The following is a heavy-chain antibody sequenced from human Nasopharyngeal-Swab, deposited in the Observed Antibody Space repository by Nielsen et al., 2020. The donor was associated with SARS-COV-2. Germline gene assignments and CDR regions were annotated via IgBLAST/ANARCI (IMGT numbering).Heavy chain of an antibody. J-gene: IGHJ6*03. Sequence: GESLKISCAASGFTFSSYSMNWVRQAPGKGLEWVSSISSSSSYIYYADSVKGRFTISRDNAKNSLYLQMNSLRAEDTAVYYCAKGNYAYYYYYYMDVWGKGTTVTVSS. CDR2: ISSSSSYI. D-gene: IGHD4-11*01. CDR3: AKGNYAYYYYYYMDV. V-gene: IGHV3-21*01. CDR1: GFTFSSYS.